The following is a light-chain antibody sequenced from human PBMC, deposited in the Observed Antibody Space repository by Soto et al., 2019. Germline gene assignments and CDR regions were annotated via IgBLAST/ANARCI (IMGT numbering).Light chain of an antibody. V-gene: IGKV1-5*01. CDR3: QQYNSFPWT. CDR2: DAS. Sequence: DIQMTQSPSSLSASVGDRVTITCRASQSISSYLNWYQQKPGKAPKLLITDASKLESGVPPRFNGSRSETEFTLTIRNLQPDDFATYYCQQYNSFPWTFGLGTKVDIK. CDR1: QSISSY. J-gene: IGKJ1*01.